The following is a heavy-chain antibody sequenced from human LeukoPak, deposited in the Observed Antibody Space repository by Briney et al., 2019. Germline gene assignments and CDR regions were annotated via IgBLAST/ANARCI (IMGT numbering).Heavy chain of an antibody. CDR3: ARVDCSGGSCYSVY. D-gene: IGHD2-15*01. CDR2: IKQDGSEK. V-gene: IGHV3-7*01. J-gene: IGHJ4*02. CDR1: GFTFSSYW. Sequence: GGSLRLSCAASGFTFSSYWMSWVRPAPGKGLEGVTNIKQDGSEKYYVDSVKGRFTISRDNAKNSLYLQMNSLRAEDTAVYYCARVDCSGGSCYSVYWGQGTLVTVSS.